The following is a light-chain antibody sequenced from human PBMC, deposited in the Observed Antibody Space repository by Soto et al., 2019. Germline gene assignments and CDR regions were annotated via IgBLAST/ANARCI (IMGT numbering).Light chain of an antibody. CDR1: SSDVGTYNH. CDR2: EVS. Sequence: QSALTQPPSVSGSPGQSVTISCSGTSSDVGTYNHVSWYQQAPGTAPKVMIYEVSSRPSGVPDRFSGSKSGNTASLTISGLQPEDEADYYCYSFTTSNTYVFGTGTKLTVL. J-gene: IGLJ1*01. CDR3: YSFTTSNTYV. V-gene: IGLV2-18*02.